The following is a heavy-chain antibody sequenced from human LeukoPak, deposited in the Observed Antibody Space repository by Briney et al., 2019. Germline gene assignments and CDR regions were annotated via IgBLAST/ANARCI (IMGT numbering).Heavy chain of an antibody. CDR3: ATGPNYYDSSL. V-gene: IGHV4-39*07. CDR1: GGSISSSSYY. CDR2: IYYSGST. D-gene: IGHD3-22*01. Sequence: SETLSLTCTVSGGSISSSSYYWAWIRQPPGKGLEWIGSIYYSGSTYYNPSLKSRVTISVDTSKNQFSLKLNSVTAADTAVYYCATGPNYYDSSLWGQGTLVTVSS. J-gene: IGHJ4*02.